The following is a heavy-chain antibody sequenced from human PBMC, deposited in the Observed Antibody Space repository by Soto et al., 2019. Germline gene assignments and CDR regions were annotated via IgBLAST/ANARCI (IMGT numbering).Heavy chain of an antibody. V-gene: IGHV3-30-3*02. CDR1: GFTVKSYA. Sequence: QVQLVESGGGVVQPGRSQRLSCAASGFTVKSYAMHWVRQAPGKGLEWVAVISYDGSSKYYADSVKGRFTISRDNSKNTLYLQMNSLRAEDTAVYYCAKTMVRGVFDAFDIWGQGTMVTVSS. CDR2: ISYDGSSK. CDR3: AKTMVRGVFDAFDI. D-gene: IGHD3-10*01. J-gene: IGHJ3*02.